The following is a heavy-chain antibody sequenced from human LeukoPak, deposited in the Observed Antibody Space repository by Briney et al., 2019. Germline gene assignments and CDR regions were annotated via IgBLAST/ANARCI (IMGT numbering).Heavy chain of an antibody. D-gene: IGHD1-26*01. CDR2: INHSGST. CDR3: ARGAYSGSSPCFDY. Sequence: SETLSLTCTVSGGSISSYYWSWIRQPPGKGLEWIGEINHSGSTNYNPSLKSRVTISVDTSKNQFSLKLSSVTAADTAVYYCARGAYSGSSPCFDYWGQGTLVTVSS. CDR1: GGSISSYY. J-gene: IGHJ4*02. V-gene: IGHV4-34*01.